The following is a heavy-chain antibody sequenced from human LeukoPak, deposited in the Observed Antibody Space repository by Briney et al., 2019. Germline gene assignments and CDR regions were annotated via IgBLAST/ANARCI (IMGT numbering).Heavy chain of an antibody. Sequence: GASVKVSCKASGYTFTGYYMHWVRQAPGQGLEWMGWINPNSGGTNYAQKFQGRVTMTRDTSISTAYMELSRLRSDDTAVYYCARVGKGYYGSESYRGPLGCWGQGTLVTVSS. D-gene: IGHD3-10*01. CDR2: INPNSGGT. CDR1: GYTFTGYY. CDR3: ARVGKGYYGSESYRGPLGC. V-gene: IGHV1-2*02. J-gene: IGHJ4*02.